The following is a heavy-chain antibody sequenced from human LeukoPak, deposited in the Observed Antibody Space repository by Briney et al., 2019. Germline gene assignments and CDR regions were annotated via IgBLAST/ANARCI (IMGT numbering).Heavy chain of an antibody. CDR1: GGSISSYY. V-gene: IGHV4-59*08. Sequence: SETLSLTCTVSGGSISSYYWSWIRQPPGKGLEWIGYIYYSGSTNYNPSLKSRVTISVDTSKNQFSLKLSSVTAADTAVYYCARHEVLWFGELLAFDYWGQGTLVTVSS. J-gene: IGHJ4*02. CDR3: ARHEVLWFGELLAFDY. D-gene: IGHD3-10*01. CDR2: IYYSGST.